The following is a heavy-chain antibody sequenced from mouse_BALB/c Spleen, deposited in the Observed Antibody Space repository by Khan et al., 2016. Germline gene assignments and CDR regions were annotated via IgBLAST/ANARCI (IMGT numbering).Heavy chain of an antibody. CDR1: GYTFTNYG. D-gene: IGHD2-13*01. CDR3: ARGAMVTSGWYFDV. J-gene: IGHJ1*01. Sequence: QIQLVQSGPELKKPGETVKISCKASGYTFTNYGMNWVKQAPGKGLKWVGWINTYTGEPTYADDFKGRFAFSLESSASTAYLQINNLKSVTMTTYFGARGAMVTSGWYFDVWGAGTTVTVSS. CDR2: INTYTGEP. V-gene: IGHV9-1*02.